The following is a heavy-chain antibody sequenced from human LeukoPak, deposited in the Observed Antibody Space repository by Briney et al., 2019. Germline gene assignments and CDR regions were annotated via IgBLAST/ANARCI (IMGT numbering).Heavy chain of an antibody. V-gene: IGHV4-4*07. D-gene: IGHD3-16*02. Sequence: SETLSLTCTVSGGSISSYYWSWIRQPAGKGLEWIGRIYTSGSTNYNPSLKSRVTISVDTSKNQFSLKLSSVTAADTAVYYCASPYVWGSYRPSRGAFDIWGQGTMVTVSS. CDR1: GGSISSYY. CDR3: ASPYVWGSYRPSRGAFDI. J-gene: IGHJ3*02. CDR2: IYTSGST.